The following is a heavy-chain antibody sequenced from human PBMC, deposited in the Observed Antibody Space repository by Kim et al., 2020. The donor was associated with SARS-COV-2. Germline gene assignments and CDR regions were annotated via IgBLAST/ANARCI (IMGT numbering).Heavy chain of an antibody. J-gene: IGHJ6*02. V-gene: IGHV3-7*03. Sequence: GGSLRLSCAASGFTFSRYWMSWVRQAPGKGLEWVANIKQDGSEKYYVDSVKGRFTISRDNAKNSLYLQMNSLSAEDTAVYYCARGDILTGYPHNYYYGMDVWGQGTTVTVSS. CDR3: ARGDILTGYPHNYYYGMDV. CDR2: IKQDGSEK. CDR1: GFTFSRYW. D-gene: IGHD3-9*01.